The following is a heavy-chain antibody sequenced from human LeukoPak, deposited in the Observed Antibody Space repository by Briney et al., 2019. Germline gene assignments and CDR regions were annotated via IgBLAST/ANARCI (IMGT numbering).Heavy chain of an antibody. V-gene: IGHV3-74*01. CDR3: ARQQQQLWYD. Sequence: GGSLTLSCAASGFTFNSYWMVWFRQAPGKGLVWVSCINPDGSWTLHADSVKGRFTISRDNAKSSLYLQMYSLRAEDTAVYFCARQQQQLWYDWGQGTLATVSS. CDR1: GFTFNSYW. CDR2: INPDGSWT. D-gene: IGHD5-18*01. J-gene: IGHJ4*02.